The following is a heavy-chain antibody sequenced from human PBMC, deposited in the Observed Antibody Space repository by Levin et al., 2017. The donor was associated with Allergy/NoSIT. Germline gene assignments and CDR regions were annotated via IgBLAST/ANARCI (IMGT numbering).Heavy chain of an antibody. D-gene: IGHD6-19*01. J-gene: IGHJ4*02. CDR1: GFTFSSYA. V-gene: IGHV3-23*01. CDR3: AKDGAVAGTGGRGYFDY. CDR2: ISGSGGST. Sequence: GGSLRLSCAASGFTFSSYAMSWVRQAPGKGLEWVSAISGSGGSTYYADSVKGRFTISRDNSKNTLYLQMNSLRAEDTAVYYCAKDGAVAGTGGRGYFDYWGQGTLVTVSS.